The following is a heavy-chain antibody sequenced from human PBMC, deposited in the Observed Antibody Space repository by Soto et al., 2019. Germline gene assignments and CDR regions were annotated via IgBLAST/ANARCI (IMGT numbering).Heavy chain of an antibody. CDR2: IYPTGST. CDR3: ATGRSEVVPGAMDT. Sequence: QVQLQESGPGLVKPSETLSLSCTVSGDSFSNYYCNWVRKSAGKGLEWIGRIYPTGSTTYNHSLKSRLTMSVDTSKNQFSLRLTSMTAADTAVYYCATGRSEVVPGAMDTWGQGTLVTVSS. J-gene: IGHJ5*02. D-gene: IGHD2-2*01. CDR1: GDSFSNYY. V-gene: IGHV4-4*07.